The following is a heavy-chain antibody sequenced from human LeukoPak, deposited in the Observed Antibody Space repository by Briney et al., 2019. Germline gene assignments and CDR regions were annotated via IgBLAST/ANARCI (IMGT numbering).Heavy chain of an antibody. CDR1: GFTFTSSA. D-gene: IGHD1-26*01. V-gene: IGHV1-58*02. CDR2: IVVGSGNT. Sequence: SVKVSCKASGFTFTSSAMQWVRQARGQRLEWIGWIVVGSGNTNYAQKFQERVTITRDMSTSTAYMELSSLRSEDTAVYYCAADWYSGSYWAAFDIWGQGTMVTVSS. CDR3: AADWYSGSYWAAFDI. J-gene: IGHJ3*02.